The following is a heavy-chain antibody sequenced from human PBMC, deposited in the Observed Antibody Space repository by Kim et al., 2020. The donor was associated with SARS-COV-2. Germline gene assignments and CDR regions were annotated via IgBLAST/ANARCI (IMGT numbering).Heavy chain of an antibody. D-gene: IGHD3-9*01. J-gene: IGHJ4*02. CDR3: ARSGPYYDILTGYYDS. CDR1: GFTFSSYG. CDR2: IWYDGSNK. Sequence: GGSLRLSCAASGFTFSSYGMHWVRQAPGKGLEGVAVIWYDGSNKYYADSVKGRFTISRDNSKNTLYLQMNSLRAEDTAVYYCARSGPYYDILTGYYDSWGQGTLVTVSS. V-gene: IGHV3-33*01.